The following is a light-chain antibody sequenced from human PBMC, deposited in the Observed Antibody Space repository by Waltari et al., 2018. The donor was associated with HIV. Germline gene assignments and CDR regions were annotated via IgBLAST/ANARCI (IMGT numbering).Light chain of an antibody. V-gene: IGKV1-9*01. CDR1: QNIYSY. CDR3: QQVNGYPLT. Sequence: DIQLTQSPSFLSASIGDRVTITCRASQNIYSYLVWYQQKTGRAPQVLIYATSTLQSGVPSRFSGSGSGTEFALTITNLQPDDFATYYCQQVNGYPLTFGGGTKVEIK. CDR2: ATS. J-gene: IGKJ4*01.